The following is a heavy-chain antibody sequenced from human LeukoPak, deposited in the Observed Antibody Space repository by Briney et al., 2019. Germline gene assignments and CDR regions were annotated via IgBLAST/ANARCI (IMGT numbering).Heavy chain of an antibody. V-gene: IGHV4-59*11. J-gene: IGHJ3*02. CDR3: ARDRDYYDSSGYYSAFDI. CDR1: RFTFSDRY. Sequence: GSLRLSCAASRFTFSDRYMAWIRQPPGKGLEWIGYIYYSGSTNYNPSLKSRVTISVDTSKNQFSLKLSSVTAADTAVYYCARDRDYYDSSGYYSAFDIWGQGTMVTVSS. D-gene: IGHD3-22*01. CDR2: IYYSGST.